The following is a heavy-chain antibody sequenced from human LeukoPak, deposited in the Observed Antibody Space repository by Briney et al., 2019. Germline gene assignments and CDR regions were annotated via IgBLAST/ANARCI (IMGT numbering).Heavy chain of an antibody. CDR3: ARLGYCSGGSCYIFDY. D-gene: IGHD2-15*01. CDR1: GYTFTSYY. Sequence: ASVTVSCKASGYTFTSYYMHWVRQAPGQGLEWMGIINPSGGSTSYAQKFQGRVTMTRDTSTSTVYMEPSSLRSEDTAVYYCARLGYCSGGSCYIFDYWGQGTLVTVSS. J-gene: IGHJ4*02. CDR2: INPSGGST. V-gene: IGHV1-46*01.